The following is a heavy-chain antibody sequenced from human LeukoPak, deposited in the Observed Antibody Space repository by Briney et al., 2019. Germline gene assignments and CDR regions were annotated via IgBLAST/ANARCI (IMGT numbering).Heavy chain of an antibody. V-gene: IGHV4-31*11. CDR1: GGSFSGYY. CDR3: ARDQGSAKNWFDP. Sequence: SETLSLTCAVYGGSFSGYYWSWIRQHPGKGLEWIGYIYYSGSTYYNPSLKSRVTISVDTSKNQFSLKLSSVTAADTAVYYCARDQGSAKNWFDPWGQGTLVTVSS. CDR2: IYYSGST. J-gene: IGHJ5*02.